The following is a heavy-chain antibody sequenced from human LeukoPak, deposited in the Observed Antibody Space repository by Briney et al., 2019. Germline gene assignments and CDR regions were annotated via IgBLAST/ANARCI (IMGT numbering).Heavy chain of an antibody. CDR1: GFTFSSYA. CDR3: AKVRDYDYVWGSSGGMDV. J-gene: IGHJ6*02. D-gene: IGHD3-16*01. CDR2: ISGSGGST. V-gene: IGHV3-23*01. Sequence: GGSLRLSCAASGFTFSSYAMSWVRRAPGKGLEWVSAISGSGGSTYYADSVKGRFTISRDNSKNTLYLQMNSLRAEDTAVYYCAKVRDYDYVWGSSGGMDVWGQGTTVTVSS.